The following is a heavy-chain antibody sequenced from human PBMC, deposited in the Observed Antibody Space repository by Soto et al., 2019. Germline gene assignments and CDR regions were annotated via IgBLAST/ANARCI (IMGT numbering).Heavy chain of an antibody. CDR1: VGSISSYY. CDR2: IYYSGST. D-gene: IGHD6-13*01. CDR3: AREMDSSRWFDP. Sequence: SETLSLTCTVSVGSISSYYWSWIRQPPGKGLEWIGYIYYSGSTNYNPSLKSRVTISVDTSKNQFSLKLSSVTAADTAVYYCAREMDSSRWFDPWGQGTLVTVSS. J-gene: IGHJ5*02. V-gene: IGHV4-59*01.